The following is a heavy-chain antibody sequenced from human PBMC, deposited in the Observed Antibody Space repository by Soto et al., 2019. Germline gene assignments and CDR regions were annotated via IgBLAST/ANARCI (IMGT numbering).Heavy chain of an antibody. J-gene: IGHJ4*02. Sequence: PGGSLRLSCVASGVTFNRCGFHWVRQAPGKGLEWVAVIWFDGSNKYYADSVKGRFTISRDDSKSTLYLQMNSLRAEDTAVYFCARDTWFGELLYFDYWGKGTLVTVAS. CDR3: ARDTWFGELLYFDY. CDR1: GVTFNRCG. CDR2: IWFDGSNK. D-gene: IGHD3-10*01. V-gene: IGHV3-33*01.